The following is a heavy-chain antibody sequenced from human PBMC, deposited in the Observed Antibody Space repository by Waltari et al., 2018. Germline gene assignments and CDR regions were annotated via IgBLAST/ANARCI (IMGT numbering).Heavy chain of an antibody. D-gene: IGHD7-27*01. CDR3: ASSLGIESPFDY. J-gene: IGHJ4*02. V-gene: IGHV1-46*01. CDR1: GYTFTSYY. Sequence: QVQLVQSGAEVKKPGASVKVSCKASGYTFTSYYMPWVRQAPGQGLAWMGIINPSGGSTSYAQKFQGRVTMTRDTSTSTVYMELSSLRSEDTAVYYCASSLGIESPFDYWGQGTLVTVSS. CDR2: INPSGGST.